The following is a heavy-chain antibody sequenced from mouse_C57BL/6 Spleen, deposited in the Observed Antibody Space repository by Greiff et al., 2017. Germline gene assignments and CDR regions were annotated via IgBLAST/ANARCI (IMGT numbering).Heavy chain of an antibody. D-gene: IGHD4-1*01. V-gene: IGHV5-17*01. CDR3: ARLGNYFDY. Sequence: EVQVVESGGGLVKPGGSLKLSCAASGFTFSDYGMNWVRQAPEKGLEWVAYISSGSSTIYYADTVKGRFTISRDNAKNTLFLQMTSLRSEDTAMYYCARLGNYFDYWGQGTTLTVSS. CDR1: GFTFSDYG. J-gene: IGHJ2*01. CDR2: ISSGSSTI.